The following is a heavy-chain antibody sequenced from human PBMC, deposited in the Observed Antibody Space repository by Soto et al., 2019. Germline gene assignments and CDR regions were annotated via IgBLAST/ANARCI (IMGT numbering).Heavy chain of an antibody. J-gene: IGHJ4*02. CDR2: IYYSGST. CDR1: GGSISSYY. Sequence: QVQLQESGPGLVKPSETLSLTCTVSGGSISSYYWSWIRQPPGKGLEWIGYIYYSGSTNYNPSLKSPFTISVDTSKNQFSLKLSSVTAADTAVYYCARRWGTTFDYWGQGTLVSVSS. CDR3: ARRWGTTFDY. V-gene: IGHV4-59*08. D-gene: IGHD3-16*01.